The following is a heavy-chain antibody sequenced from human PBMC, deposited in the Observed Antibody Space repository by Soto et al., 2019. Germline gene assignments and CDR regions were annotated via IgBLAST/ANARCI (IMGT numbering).Heavy chain of an antibody. CDR1: GFTFSYYW. CDR2: IHSDGSST. J-gene: IGHJ3*01. CDR3: ASGDRGAFDL. D-gene: IGHD3-10*01. Sequence: EVQLVECGGGLVQPGESLRLSCAASGFTFSYYWMHWVRQAPGKGLVWVSRIHSDGSSTTYADSVKGRFTISRDNARNTLYLQMNSLRAEDTAVYYCASGDRGAFDLWGQGTVVTVSS. V-gene: IGHV3-74*01.